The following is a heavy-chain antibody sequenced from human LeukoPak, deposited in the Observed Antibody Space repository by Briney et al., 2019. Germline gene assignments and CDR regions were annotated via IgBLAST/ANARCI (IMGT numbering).Heavy chain of an antibody. V-gene: IGHV4-34*01. CDR1: GGSFSGYY. CDR2: INHSGST. D-gene: IGHD5-12*01. J-gene: IGHJ4*02. CDR3: ARDWGSTGYDLYDS. Sequence: SETLSLTCAVYGGSFSGYYWSWIRQPPGKGLEWIGEINHSGSTNYNPSLKSRVTISVDTSKNQFSLKLSSVTAADTAVYYCARDWGSTGYDLYDSWGQETLVTVSS.